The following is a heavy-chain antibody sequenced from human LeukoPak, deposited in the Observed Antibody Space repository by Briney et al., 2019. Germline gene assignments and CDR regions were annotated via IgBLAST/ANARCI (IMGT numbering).Heavy chain of an antibody. V-gene: IGHV3-7*01. Sequence: GGSLRLSCAASGFTFSTYGMSWVRQAPGKGLEWVGNIQPDGSEQYPVDSVKGRFTISRDNSRNSLFLQMSSLRVEDTAVYYCASQSFARFDPWGQGTLVTVSS. CDR2: IQPDGSEQ. J-gene: IGHJ5*02. CDR1: GFTFSTYG. D-gene: IGHD3-16*01. CDR3: ASQSFARFDP.